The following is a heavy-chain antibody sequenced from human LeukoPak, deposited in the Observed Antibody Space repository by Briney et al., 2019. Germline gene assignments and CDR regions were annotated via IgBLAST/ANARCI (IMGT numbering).Heavy chain of an antibody. D-gene: IGHD5-12*01. CDR3: AILGLESGYVPY. CDR2: ISGSGGST. V-gene: IGHV3-23*01. Sequence: GGSLRLSCAASGFTFSSYAMSWVRQAPGKGLEWVSAISGSGGSTYYADSVKGRFTISRDNSKNTLCLQMNSLRAEDTAVYYCAILGLESGYVPYWGQGTLVTVSS. J-gene: IGHJ4*02. CDR1: GFTFSSYA.